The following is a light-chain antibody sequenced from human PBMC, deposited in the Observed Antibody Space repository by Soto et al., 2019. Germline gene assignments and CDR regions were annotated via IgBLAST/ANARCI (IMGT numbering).Light chain of an antibody. CDR3: HQYGNCGIT. CDR1: QSVSSY. J-gene: IGKJ5*01. CDR2: DAS. Sequence: EIVFTQSPATLSLSPGERATLSCRASQSVSSYLAWYQQKPGQAPRLLIYDASSRETGIPDRFSGSGSGTEFTRTISRLEPEDFAVYYCHQYGNCGITFGQGTRLEIK. V-gene: IGKV3-11*01.